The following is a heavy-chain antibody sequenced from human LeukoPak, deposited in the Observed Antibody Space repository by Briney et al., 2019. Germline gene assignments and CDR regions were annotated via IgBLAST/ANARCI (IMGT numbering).Heavy chain of an antibody. J-gene: IGHJ5*02. CDR2: INPSGGST. D-gene: IGHD2-2*01. V-gene: IGHV1-46*01. CDR1: GYTFTSYY. Sequence: GASVKVSCKASGYTFTSYYMYWVRQAPGQGLEWMGIINPSGGSTSYAQKFQGRVTMTRDTSTSTVYMELSSLRSEDTAVYFCARDACSITICQAGGNWFDPWGQGTLVIVS. CDR3: ARDACSITICQAGGNWFDP.